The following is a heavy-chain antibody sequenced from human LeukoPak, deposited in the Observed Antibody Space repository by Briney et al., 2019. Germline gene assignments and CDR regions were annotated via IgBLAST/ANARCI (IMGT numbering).Heavy chain of an antibody. CDR3: ARAERNGFDI. V-gene: IGHV3-48*01. D-gene: IGHD1-1*01. CDR2: ISSSSSTI. Sequence: GGSLRLSCAASGFTFSSYSMNWVRQAPGKGLEWVSYISSSSSTIYYADSVKGRFTISRDNAMNSVYLQMNSLRAEDTAVYYCARAERNGFDIWGQGTMVTVSS. CDR1: GFTFSSYS. J-gene: IGHJ3*02.